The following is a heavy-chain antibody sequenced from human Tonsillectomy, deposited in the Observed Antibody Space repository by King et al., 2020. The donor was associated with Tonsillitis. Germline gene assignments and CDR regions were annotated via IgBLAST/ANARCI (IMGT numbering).Heavy chain of an antibody. CDR2: INPSGTNT. Sequence: VQLVESGGGLVKPGESLRLSCAASGFTFSDYYMSWIRQAPGKGLEWISFINPSGTNTDYVDSVRGRFTISRDNAKNSMFLQMNSLRAEDTGVYYCGREYWGAFDIWGPGTMVTVSS. CDR3: GREYWGAFDI. D-gene: IGHD2-8*02. J-gene: IGHJ3*02. CDR1: GFTFSDYY. V-gene: IGHV3-11*06.